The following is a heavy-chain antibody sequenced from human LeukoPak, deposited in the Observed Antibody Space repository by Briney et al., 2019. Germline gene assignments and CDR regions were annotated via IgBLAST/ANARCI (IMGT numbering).Heavy chain of an antibody. Sequence: GRSLRLSCSASGFTFSDSGMYWVRRSPGKGLEWVALIWYDGSNKYYADSVKGRFTISRDNSKNTLYLQMNSLRAEDTAVYYCAKGRWVQPAGYLDFSGQGTLVTLSA. V-gene: IGHV3-33*06. CDR1: GFTFSDSG. J-gene: IGHJ4*02. D-gene: IGHD5-24*01. CDR2: IWYDGSNK. CDR3: AKGRWVQPAGYLDF.